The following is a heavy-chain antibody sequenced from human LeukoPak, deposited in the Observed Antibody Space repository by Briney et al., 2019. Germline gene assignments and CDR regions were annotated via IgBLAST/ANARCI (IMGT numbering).Heavy chain of an antibody. CDR2: NYPGNSDT. V-gene: IGHV5-51*01. J-gene: IGHJ4*02. CDR1: GYSFTNYW. D-gene: IGHD3-3*01. Sequence: GESLKISCKGSGYSFTNYWNGWVRQMPGKGLEWRGINYPGNSDTRYSPSFQGQVTIAADKSISTAYLQWSSMKASDTAMYYCARGHDDDCWSGYLYYFDYWGQGTLVTVSS. CDR3: ARGHDDDCWSGYLYYFDY.